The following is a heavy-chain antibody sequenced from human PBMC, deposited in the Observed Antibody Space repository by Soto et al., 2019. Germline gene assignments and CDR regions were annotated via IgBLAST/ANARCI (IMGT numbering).Heavy chain of an antibody. J-gene: IGHJ4*02. Sequence: GASVKVSFKASGYTFTSYYMHWVRQAPGQGLEWMGIINPSGGSTSYAQKFQGRVTMTRDTSTSTVYMGLSSLRSEDTAVYYCARVRQKDYGDYLKYWGQGTLVTVAS. D-gene: IGHD4-17*01. CDR1: GYTFTSYY. CDR3: ARVRQKDYGDYLKY. V-gene: IGHV1-46*01. CDR2: INPSGGST.